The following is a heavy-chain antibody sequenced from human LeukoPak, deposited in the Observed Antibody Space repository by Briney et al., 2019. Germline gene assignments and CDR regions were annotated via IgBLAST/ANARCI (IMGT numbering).Heavy chain of an antibody. J-gene: IGHJ5*02. D-gene: IGHD3-10*01. Sequence: PSETLSLTCTDSGDSISSGGYYWSWIRQHPGKGLEWIGYIYYSGSTYYNPSLKSRVTISVDTSKNQFSLKLSSVTAADTAVYYCARWFGSGRKWFDPWGQGTLVTVSS. CDR3: ARWFGSGRKWFDP. CDR1: GDSISSGGYY. V-gene: IGHV4-31*03. CDR2: IYYSGST.